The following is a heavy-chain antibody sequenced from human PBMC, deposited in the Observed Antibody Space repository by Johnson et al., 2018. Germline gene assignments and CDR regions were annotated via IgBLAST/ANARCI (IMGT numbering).Heavy chain of an antibody. CDR3: AQSDFGDERRLDLYGMDV. CDR2: ISSSKTYI. V-gene: IGHV3-21*01. D-gene: IGHD3-16*01. CDR1: GFTFSTYS. J-gene: IGHJ6*02. Sequence: VQLVESGGGVVEPGGSLRLSCAASGFTFSTYSMNWVRQAPGKGLEWVSSISSSKTYIYYADSVKGRFTISRDNAKNSLYLQRNSLRVEDTAGYYCAQSDFGDERRLDLYGMDVGGQGTTVTGSS.